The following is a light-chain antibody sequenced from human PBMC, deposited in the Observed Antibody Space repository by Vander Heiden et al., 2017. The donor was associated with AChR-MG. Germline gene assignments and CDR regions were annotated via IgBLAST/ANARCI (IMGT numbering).Light chain of an antibody. CDR1: QSVSSL. J-gene: IGKJ1*01. V-gene: IGKV1-39*01. Sequence: TQLTQSPWSLPASVGDRVTITCRASQSVSSLLNWYQQKPGIAPKLLIYAASSLQSGVPSRFSGSGSVTEFSLTISNLQPEDFATYYCQQSGILPWTFGQGTKVEIK. CDR2: AAS. CDR3: QQSGILPWT.